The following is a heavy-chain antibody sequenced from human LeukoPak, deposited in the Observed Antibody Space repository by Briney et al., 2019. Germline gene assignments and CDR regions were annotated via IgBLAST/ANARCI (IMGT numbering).Heavy chain of an antibody. CDR2: IYYSGST. CDR3: ARGRGSAVAGGLCYFDY. D-gene: IGHD6-19*01. Sequence: SETLSLTCTVSGGSISSSSYYWGWIRQPPGKGLEWIGSIYYSGSTYYNPSLKSRVTISVDTSKNQFSLKLSSVTAADTAVYYCARGRGSAVAGGLCYFDYWGQGTLVTVSS. V-gene: IGHV4-39*01. CDR1: GGSISSSSYY. J-gene: IGHJ4*02.